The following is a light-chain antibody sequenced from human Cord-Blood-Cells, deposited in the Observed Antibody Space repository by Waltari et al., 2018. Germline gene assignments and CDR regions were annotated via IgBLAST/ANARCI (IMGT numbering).Light chain of an antibody. J-gene: IGKJ4*01. CDR3: QQHNKWPLT. V-gene: IGKV3-15*01. CDR1: QSVSSN. CDR2: GAS. Sequence: EIQMTHAPATLSVSPGEKATLSCRASQSVSSNLTWYQQKPGQAPRLLIYGASTRATGIPARSSGSGSGTEISRTISRLQSEDLAVYYCQQHNKWPLTFGGGSKVEIK.